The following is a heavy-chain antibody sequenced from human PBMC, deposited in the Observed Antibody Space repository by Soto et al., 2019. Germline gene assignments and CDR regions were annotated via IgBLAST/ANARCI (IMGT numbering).Heavy chain of an antibody. J-gene: IGHJ4*02. CDR2: INHRGST. V-gene: IGHV4-34*01. Sequence: TLSLTCAVYGGSFRGYYWSWIRQPPGKGLEWIGEINHRGSTNYNPSLKSRVTISVDTSKNQFSLKLSSVTAADTAVYYCARGGDRGYNYWGQGTLVTVSS. CDR3: ARGGDRGYNY. D-gene: IGHD5-18*01. CDR1: GGSFRGYY.